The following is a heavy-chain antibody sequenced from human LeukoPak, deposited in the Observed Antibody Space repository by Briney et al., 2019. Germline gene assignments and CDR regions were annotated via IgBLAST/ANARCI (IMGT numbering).Heavy chain of an antibody. CDR3: ARRFSGIAAAGRPFDY. J-gene: IGHJ4*02. CDR2: IYPDDSNT. Sequence: GESLKISCKGSGYSFTTYWIAWLRQMPGRGLEWMGIIYPDDSNTRYSPSFQGQVTISADKSISTAYLQWSSLKASDTAMYFRARRFSGIAAAGRPFDYWGQGTQVTVSS. CDR1: GYSFTTYW. D-gene: IGHD6-13*01. V-gene: IGHV5-51*01.